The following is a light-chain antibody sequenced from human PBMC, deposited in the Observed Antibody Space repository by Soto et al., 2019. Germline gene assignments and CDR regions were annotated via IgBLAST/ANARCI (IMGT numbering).Light chain of an antibody. CDR3: CSYAGSYTYNYA. CDR2: DVS. CDR1: SSDVGGYNY. V-gene: IGLV2-11*01. J-gene: IGLJ1*01. Sequence: QSALTQPRSVSGSPGQSVTISCTGTSSDVGGYNYVSWYQQHPGKAPKLMIYDVSKRPSGVPDRFSGSKSGNTASLTISGLQAEDEADYYCCSYAGSYTYNYAFGTGTKVTVL.